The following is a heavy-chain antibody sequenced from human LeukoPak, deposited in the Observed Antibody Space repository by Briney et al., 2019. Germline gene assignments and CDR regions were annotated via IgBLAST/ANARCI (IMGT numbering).Heavy chain of an antibody. CDR3: ARGQAGGFSGYDPGF. CDR1: GGTFSSYA. V-gene: IGHV1-69*13. J-gene: IGHJ4*02. D-gene: IGHD5-12*01. Sequence: ASVKVSCKASGGTFSSYAISWVRQAPGQGLEWMGGIIPIFGTATYAQKFQGRITITADESTSTAYMELSSLRSEDAAVYYCARGQAGGFSGYDPGFWGQGSLVTVSS. CDR2: IIPIFGTA.